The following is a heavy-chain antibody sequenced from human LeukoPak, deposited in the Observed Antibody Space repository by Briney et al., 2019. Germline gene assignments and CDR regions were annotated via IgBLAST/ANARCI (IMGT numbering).Heavy chain of an antibody. CDR1: GYTFTGYY. CDR2: ISAYNGNT. Sequence: ASVKVSCKASGYTFTGYYMHWVRQAPGQGLEWMGWISAYNGNTNYAQKLQGRVTMTTDTSTSTAYMELRSLRSDDTAVYYCAKTGGYYSGSYGCLDYWGQGTLVTVSS. V-gene: IGHV1-18*04. J-gene: IGHJ4*02. D-gene: IGHD1-26*01. CDR3: AKTGGYYSGSYGCLDY.